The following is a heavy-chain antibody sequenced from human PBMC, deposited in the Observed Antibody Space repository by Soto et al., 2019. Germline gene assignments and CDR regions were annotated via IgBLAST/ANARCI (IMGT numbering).Heavy chain of an antibody. CDR3: AKDGRWLQLGYAVDY. Sequence: GGSLRLSCAASGFTFSSYGMHWVRQAPGKGLEWVAVISYDGSNKYYADSVKGRFTISRDNSKNTLYLQMNSLRAEDTAVYYCAKDGRWLQLGYAVDYWGQGTLVTVSS. CDR2: ISYDGSNK. J-gene: IGHJ4*02. V-gene: IGHV3-30*18. D-gene: IGHD5-12*01. CDR1: GFTFSSYG.